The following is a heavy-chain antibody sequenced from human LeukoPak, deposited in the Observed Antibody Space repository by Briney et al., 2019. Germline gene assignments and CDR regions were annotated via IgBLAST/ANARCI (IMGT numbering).Heavy chain of an antibody. V-gene: IGHV3-33*06. Sequence: GGCLRLSCAASGFTFSSYGMHWVRQAPGKGLEWVAVIWYDGSNKYYADSVKGRFTISRDNSKNTLYLQMNSLRAEDTAVYYCAKHYGDYVMDYWGQGTLVTVSS. CDR3: AKHYGDYVMDY. CDR1: GFTFSSYG. CDR2: IWYDGSNK. D-gene: IGHD4-17*01. J-gene: IGHJ4*02.